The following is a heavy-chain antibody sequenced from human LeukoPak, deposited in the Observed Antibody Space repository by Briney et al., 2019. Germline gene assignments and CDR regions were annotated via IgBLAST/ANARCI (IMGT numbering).Heavy chain of an antibody. Sequence: GGSLRLSCAVSGFTFSTYAMSWVRQAPGKGLEWVSAVRGSGSDTYYADSVKGRFTISRDNSKNTLYLQMNSLRAEDTDIYYCAKTSRRNSAYDSPFDSWGQGTLVTVSS. J-gene: IGHJ4*02. CDR3: AKTSRRNSAYDSPFDS. CDR2: VRGSGSDT. CDR1: GFTFSTYA. V-gene: IGHV3-23*01. D-gene: IGHD5-12*01.